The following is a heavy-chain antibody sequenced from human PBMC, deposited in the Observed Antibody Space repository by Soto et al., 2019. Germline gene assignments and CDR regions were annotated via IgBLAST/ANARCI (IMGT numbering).Heavy chain of an antibody. V-gene: IGHV3-33*01. D-gene: IGHD3-3*01. J-gene: IGHJ6*02. Sequence: QVQVVESGGGVVQPGRSLRLSCAASGFTFSSFGMHWVRQAPGKGLEWVSLIWYDGSKKSYGDSVKGRFTISRDNYRNTVYLQMNSLRADDTAVHYCARDASYYSLWSGYYPSRNGMDVWGQGTTVTVSS. CDR3: ARDASYYSLWSGYYPSRNGMDV. CDR2: IWYDGSKK. CDR1: GFTFSSFG.